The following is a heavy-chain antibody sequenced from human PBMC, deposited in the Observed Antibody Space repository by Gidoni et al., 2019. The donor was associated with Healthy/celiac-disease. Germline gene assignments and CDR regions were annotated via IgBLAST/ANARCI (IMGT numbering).Heavy chain of an antibody. CDR2: ISWNSGSI. V-gene: IGHV3-9*01. J-gene: IGHJ5*02. Sequence: EVQLVESGGGLVQLGRSLRLSCAASGFTFDDFAMHWARQAPGKGLDWVSGISWNSGSISYADSVKGRFTISRDNAKNSLYLQMNSLRAEDTALYYCAKGPYSNYAIDWFDPWGQGTLVTVSS. CDR3: AKGPYSNYAIDWFDP. CDR1: GFTFDDFA. D-gene: IGHD4-4*01.